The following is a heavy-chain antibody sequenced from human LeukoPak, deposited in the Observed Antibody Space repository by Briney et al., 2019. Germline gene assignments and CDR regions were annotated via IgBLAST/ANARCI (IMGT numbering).Heavy chain of an antibody. Sequence: GGSLRLSCAASGFTFSSYGMHWVRQAPGKGLEWVAFIRHDGSNKYYADSVKGRFTISRDNSKNTLYLQMNSLRAEDTAVYYCAKILKGSGSFDYWGQGTLVTVSS. CDR3: AKILKGSGSFDY. CDR1: GFTFSSYG. D-gene: IGHD3-10*01. CDR2: IRHDGSNK. J-gene: IGHJ4*02. V-gene: IGHV3-30*02.